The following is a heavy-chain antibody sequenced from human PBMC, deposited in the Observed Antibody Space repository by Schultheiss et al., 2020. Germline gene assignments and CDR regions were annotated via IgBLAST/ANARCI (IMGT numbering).Heavy chain of an antibody. CDR1: GFTFDDYG. CDR2: IYSGGST. CDR3: ARGHGY. V-gene: IGHV3-53*01. J-gene: IGHJ4*02. Sequence: WGSLRLSCAASGFTFDDYGMSWVRQAPGKGLEWVSVIYSGGSTYYADSVKGRFTISRDNSKNTLYLQMNSLRAEDTAVYYCARGHGYWGQGTLVTVSS.